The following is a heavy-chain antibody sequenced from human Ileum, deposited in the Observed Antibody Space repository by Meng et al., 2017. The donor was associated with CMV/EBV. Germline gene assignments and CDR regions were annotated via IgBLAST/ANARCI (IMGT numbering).Heavy chain of an antibody. D-gene: IGHD2-2*01. CDR3: AKGGGSTSWAEYGMDV. CDR1: GFTLSTSG. CDR2: ISGSGGST. Sequence: GESLKISCAASGFTLSTSGMHWVRQAPGKGLEWVSAISGSGGSTYYADSVKGRFTISRDNSKNTLYLQMNSLRAEDTAVYYCAKGGGSTSWAEYGMDVWGQGTTVTVSS. V-gene: IGHV3-23*01. J-gene: IGHJ6*02.